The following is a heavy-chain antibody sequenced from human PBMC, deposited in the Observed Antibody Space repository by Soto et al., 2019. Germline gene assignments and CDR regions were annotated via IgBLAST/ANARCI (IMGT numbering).Heavy chain of an antibody. CDR3: AAGRIVGGIDP. CDR2: IVVGSGNT. V-gene: IGHV1-58*01. J-gene: IGHJ5*02. D-gene: IGHD1-26*01. Sequence: GASVKVSCKASGFTFTSSAVQCVRQARGQRLEWIGWIVVGSGNTNYAQKFQERVTITRDMSTSTAYMELSSLRSEDTAVYYCAAGRIVGGIDPWGQGTLVTVSS. CDR1: GFTFTSSA.